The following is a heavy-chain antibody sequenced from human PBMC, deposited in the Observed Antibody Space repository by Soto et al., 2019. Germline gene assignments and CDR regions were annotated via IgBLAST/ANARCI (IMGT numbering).Heavy chain of an antibody. J-gene: IGHJ5*02. V-gene: IGHV1-8*01. D-gene: IGHD6-19*01. Sequence: GASVKVSCKASGYTFTSYDINWVRQATGQGLEWMGWMNPNSGNTGYAQKFQGRVTMTRNTSISTAYMELSSLRSEDTAVYYCARENPPQKLSIAVAGWFDPWGQGTLVTVSS. CDR2: MNPNSGNT. CDR1: GYTFTSYD. CDR3: ARENPPQKLSIAVAGWFDP.